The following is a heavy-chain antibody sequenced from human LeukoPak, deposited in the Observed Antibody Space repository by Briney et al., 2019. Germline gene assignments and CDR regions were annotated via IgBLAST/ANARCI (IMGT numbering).Heavy chain of an antibody. J-gene: IGHJ6*03. CDR1: GRSISSYY. D-gene: IGHD3-22*01. Sequence: SETLSLPCTVSGRSISSYYWSWIRQPPGKGLEWIGYTYYFENTNHNPSLKSRVTISVDTSKNQFSLKLSSVTAADTAVYYCASFYDSSHYYMDVWGKGSTVTVS. CDR2: TYYFENT. CDR3: ASFYDSSHYYMDV. V-gene: IGHV4-59*01.